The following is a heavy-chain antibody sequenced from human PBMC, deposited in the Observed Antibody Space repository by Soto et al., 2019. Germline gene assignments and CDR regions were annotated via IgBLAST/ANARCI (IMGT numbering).Heavy chain of an antibody. D-gene: IGHD6-19*01. J-gene: IGHJ6*02. CDR2: ISGSGGST. V-gene: IGHV3-23*01. Sequence: VQLLESGGGLVQPGGSLRLSCAASGFTFSSYAMSWVRQAPGKGLEWVSAISGSGGSTYYADSVKGRFTISRDNSKNTLYLQMNSMRTEDTAVYYCAKSDSSGWYGRDYYYGMDVWGQGTTVTVSS. CDR3: AKSDSSGWYGRDYYYGMDV. CDR1: GFTFSSYA.